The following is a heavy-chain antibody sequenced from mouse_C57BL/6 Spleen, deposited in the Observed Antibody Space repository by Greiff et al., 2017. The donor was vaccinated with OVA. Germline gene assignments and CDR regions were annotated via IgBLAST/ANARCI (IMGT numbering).Heavy chain of an antibody. CDR1: GFNIKDYY. D-gene: IGHD2-2*01. CDR2: IDPEDGDT. CDR3: TTRHYGDDGFAY. J-gene: IGHJ3*01. V-gene: IGHV14-1*01. Sequence: VQLQQSGAELVRPGASVKLSCTASGFNIKDYYMHWVKQRPEQGLEWIGRIDPEDGDTEYAPKFQGKATMTADTSSNTAYLQLSSLTSEDTAVYYCTTRHYGDDGFAYWGQGTLVTVSA.